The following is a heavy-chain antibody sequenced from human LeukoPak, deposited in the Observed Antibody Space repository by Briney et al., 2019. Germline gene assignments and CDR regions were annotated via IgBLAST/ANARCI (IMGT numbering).Heavy chain of an antibody. J-gene: IGHJ4*02. CDR3: TRTEYCSAGRCYSDYFDS. Sequence: PGGSLRLSCAASGFNFGDYYMDWVRQAPGKGLEWVGRSRNKANSYTTEYAASVKGRFTISRDDSKTSLYLQMNSLKTEDTAVYYCTRTEYCSAGRCYSDYFDSWGQGTLVTVSS. CDR2: SRNKANSYTT. D-gene: IGHD2-15*01. CDR1: GFNFGDYY. V-gene: IGHV3-72*01.